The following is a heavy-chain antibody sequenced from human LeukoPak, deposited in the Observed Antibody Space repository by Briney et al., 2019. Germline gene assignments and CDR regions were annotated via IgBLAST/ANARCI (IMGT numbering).Heavy chain of an antibody. D-gene: IGHD3-22*01. CDR1: GFTFSSYW. CDR3: ARDLNYYDSSGQYYFDY. CDR2: IKQDGSEK. J-gene: IGHJ4*02. Sequence: GGSLRLSCEASGFTFSSYWMSWVRQAPGKGLEWVANIKQDGSEKYYVDSVKGRCTVSRDNAKNSLYLQMNSLRAEDTAVYYCARDLNYYDSSGQYYFDYWGQGTLVTVSS. V-gene: IGHV3-7*01.